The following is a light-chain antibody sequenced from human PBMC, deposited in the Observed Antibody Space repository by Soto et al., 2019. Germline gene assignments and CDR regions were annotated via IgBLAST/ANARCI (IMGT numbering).Light chain of an antibody. Sequence: QSVLTQPPSASGTRGQRVTISCSGSSSNIGNNTVNWYQQLPGTAPKLLIYSNNQRPSGVPDRFSGSKSGTSASLAISGLQSEDEADYFCAAWDDSLNGRVFGGGTKLTVL. CDR2: SNN. CDR3: AAWDDSLNGRV. V-gene: IGLV1-44*01. J-gene: IGLJ2*01. CDR1: SSNIGNNT.